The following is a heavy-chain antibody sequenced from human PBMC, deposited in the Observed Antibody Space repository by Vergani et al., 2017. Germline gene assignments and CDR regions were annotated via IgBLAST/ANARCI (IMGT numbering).Heavy chain of an antibody. Sequence: QVQLQQWGAGLLKPSETLSLTCAVYGGSFIGYYWSWIRQPPGKGLEWLGEINHSGSTNYNPSLKSRVTISVDTSKNQFSLKLSSVTAADTAVYYCARGRQYQLPKRSRGWFDPWGQGTLVTVSS. CDR2: INHSGST. CDR3: ARGRQYQLPKRSRGWFDP. J-gene: IGHJ5*02. D-gene: IGHD2-2*01. V-gene: IGHV4-34*01. CDR1: GGSFIGYY.